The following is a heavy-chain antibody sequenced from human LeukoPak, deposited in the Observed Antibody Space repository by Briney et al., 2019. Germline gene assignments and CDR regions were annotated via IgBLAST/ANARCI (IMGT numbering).Heavy chain of an antibody. CDR2: ISSSGSTI. CDR3: ARETTVTTFDY. CDR1: GFTFSSYE. V-gene: IGHV3-48*03. Sequence: GGSLRLSCAAPGFTFSSYEMNWVRQAPGKGLEWVSYISSSGSTIYYADSVKGRFTISRDNAKNSLYLQMNSLRAEDTAVYYCARETTVTTFDYWGQGSLVTVCS. D-gene: IGHD4-17*01. J-gene: IGHJ4*02.